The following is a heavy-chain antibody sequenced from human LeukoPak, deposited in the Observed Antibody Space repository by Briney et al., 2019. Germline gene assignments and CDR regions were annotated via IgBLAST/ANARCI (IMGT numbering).Heavy chain of an antibody. D-gene: IGHD3-22*01. CDR1: GFTFSSYA. CDR2: ISGYGGST. V-gene: IGHV3-23*01. Sequence: GGSLRLSCAASGFTFSSYAMSWVCQAPGKELEWVSAISGYGGSTYYADSVKGRFTISRDNSKNTLYLQMNSLRAEDTAVYYCAKDTEYYYDSSGYSNFDSWGQGTLVTVSS. CDR3: AKDTEYYYDSSGYSNFDS. J-gene: IGHJ4*02.